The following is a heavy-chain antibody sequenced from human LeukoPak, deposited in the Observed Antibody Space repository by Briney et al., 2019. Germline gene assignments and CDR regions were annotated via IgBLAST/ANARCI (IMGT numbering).Heavy chain of an antibody. CDR3: ARVRGSYSKKWFDP. CDR1: CGSISSHY. Sequence: PSETLSLTCTVSCGSISSHYWSWIRQPPGKVLECIGYIYYSGSTNYNPSLKSRVTISVDTSKNQFSLKLSSVTAADPAVYYCARVRGSYSKKWFDPWGQGTLVTVSS. D-gene: IGHD6-13*01. CDR2: IYYSGST. V-gene: IGHV4-59*11. J-gene: IGHJ5*02.